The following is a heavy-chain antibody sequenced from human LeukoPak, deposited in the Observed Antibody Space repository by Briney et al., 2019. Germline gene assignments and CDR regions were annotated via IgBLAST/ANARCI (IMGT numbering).Heavy chain of an antibody. CDR3: ARAYYYDSSGSWDY. V-gene: IGHV4-61*02. CDR1: GGSISSGSYY. Sequence: SETLSLTCTVSGGSISSGSYYWSWIRQPAGKGLGWIGRIYTSGSTNYNPSLKSRVTISVDTSKNQFSLKLSSVTAADTAVYYCARAYYYDSSGSWDYWGQGTLVTVSS. CDR2: IYTSGST. J-gene: IGHJ4*02. D-gene: IGHD3-22*01.